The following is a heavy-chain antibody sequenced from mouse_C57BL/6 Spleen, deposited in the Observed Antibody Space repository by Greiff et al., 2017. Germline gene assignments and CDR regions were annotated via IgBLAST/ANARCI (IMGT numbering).Heavy chain of an antibody. Sequence: EVKLMESEGGLVQPGSSMKLSCTASGFTFSDYYMAWVRQVPEKGLEWVANINYDGSSTYYLDSLKSRFIISRDNAKNILYLQMSSLKSEDTATYYCARKRGYAMDYWGQGTSVTVSS. CDR2: INYDGSST. CDR1: GFTFSDYY. CDR3: ARKRGYAMDY. V-gene: IGHV5-16*01. J-gene: IGHJ4*01.